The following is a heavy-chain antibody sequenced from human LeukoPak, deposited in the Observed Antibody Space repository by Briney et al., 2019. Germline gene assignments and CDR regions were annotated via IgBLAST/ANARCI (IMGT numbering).Heavy chain of an antibody. CDR3: ARDIGIVGYDSSLNWFDP. CDR2: ISAYNGNT. Sequence: ASVKVSCKASGYTFTSYGISWVRQAPGQGLEWMGWISAYNGNTNYVQKLQGRVTMTTDTSTSTAYMELRSLRSDDTAVYYCARDIGIVGYDSSLNWFDPWGQGTLVTVSS. D-gene: IGHD3-22*01. V-gene: IGHV1-18*01. J-gene: IGHJ5*02. CDR1: GYTFTSYG.